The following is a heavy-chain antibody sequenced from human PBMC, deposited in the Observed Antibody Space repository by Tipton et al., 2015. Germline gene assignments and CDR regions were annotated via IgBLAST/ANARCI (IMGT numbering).Heavy chain of an antibody. V-gene: IGHV3-11*01. Sequence: SLRLSCAASGFTFSDYFMSWIRQAPGKGLEWLSHISSSGDVIYYADSVKGRFTISRDNAKKSLDLQMNSLRVDDTAVYYCARGSITVFGGARNGMDVWGQGTTVTVSS. CDR1: GFTFSDYF. D-gene: IGHD3-3*01. J-gene: IGHJ6*02. CDR2: ISSSGDVI. CDR3: ARGSITVFGGARNGMDV.